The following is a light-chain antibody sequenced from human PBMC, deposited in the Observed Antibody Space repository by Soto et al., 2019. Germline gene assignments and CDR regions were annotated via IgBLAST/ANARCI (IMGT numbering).Light chain of an antibody. CDR1: QSISSY. J-gene: IGKJ1*01. V-gene: IGKV1-39*01. CDR2: AAS. Sequence: DIQMTQSPSSLSASVGDRVTITCRASQSISSYLNWYQQKPGKAPKLLIYAASSLQSGVPSRFSGSGSGTDFTLTISSLQPEDFENYYCQQSYSTLGRTFGQGTKV. CDR3: QQSYSTLGRT.